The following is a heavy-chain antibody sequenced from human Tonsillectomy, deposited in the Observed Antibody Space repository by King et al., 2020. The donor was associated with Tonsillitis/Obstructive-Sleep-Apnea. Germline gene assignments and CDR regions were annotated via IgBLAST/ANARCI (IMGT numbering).Heavy chain of an antibody. Sequence: VQLVESGGGLVQPGGSLRLSCAASGFTFSSYWMSWVRQAPGKGLEWVANIKQDGSEIYYVDSVKGRFTISRDNAKNSLYLQMNCLRAEDTAVYYCTRGQGGYYFDYWGQGTLVTVSS. J-gene: IGHJ4*02. CDR2: IKQDGSEI. D-gene: IGHD1-26*01. CDR3: TRGQGGYYFDY. CDR1: GFTFSSYW. V-gene: IGHV3-7*03.